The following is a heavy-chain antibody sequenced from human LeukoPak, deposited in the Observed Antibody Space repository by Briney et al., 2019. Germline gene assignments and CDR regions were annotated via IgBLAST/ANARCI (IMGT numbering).Heavy chain of an antibody. CDR1: GFTLSSYA. CDR3: VRDDSGSVIRGVLHY. J-gene: IGHJ4*02. V-gene: IGHV3-33*08. Sequence: GGSLRLSCTAPGFTLSSYAIHWVRQAPGKGLEWVSVIYLDGSKIYYADSVKGRFTLSRDNSKSTLYLQMNRLIAEDTAVYYCVRDDSGSVIRGVLHYWGQGALVTVSS. CDR2: IYLDGSKI. D-gene: IGHD3-10*01.